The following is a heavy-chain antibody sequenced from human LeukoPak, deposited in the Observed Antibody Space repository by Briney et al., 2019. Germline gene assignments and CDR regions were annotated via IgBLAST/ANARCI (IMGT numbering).Heavy chain of an antibody. CDR2: INPSGGST. CDR1: GYTFTSYY. J-gene: IGHJ6*02. CDR3: ARGSIVGARHGYYGMDV. V-gene: IGHV1-46*01. Sequence: GASVKVSCKASGYTFTSYYMHWVRQAPGQGLEWMGIINPSGGSTSYAQKFQGRVTMTRDTSTSTVYMELSSLRSEDTAVYYCARGSIVGARHGYYGMDVWGQGTTVTVSS. D-gene: IGHD1-26*01.